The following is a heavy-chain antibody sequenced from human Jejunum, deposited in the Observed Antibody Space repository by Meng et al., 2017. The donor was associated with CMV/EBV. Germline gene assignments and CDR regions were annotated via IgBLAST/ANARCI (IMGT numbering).Heavy chain of an antibody. CDR2: IHTSGTT. J-gene: IGHJ4*01. CDR3: ADDPAGSGTYYGIRY. D-gene: IGHD3-10*01. CDR1: DGSISSYY. Sequence: GQRQESGPGLVKPSETLSLTCTVSDGSISSYYWSWIRQSAGKGLEWIGRIHTSGTTNYNPSLKSRVTLSLDTSKDQFSLKLTSVTAADTAVYYCADDPAGSGTYYGIRYWGQGTLVTVSS. V-gene: IGHV4-4*07.